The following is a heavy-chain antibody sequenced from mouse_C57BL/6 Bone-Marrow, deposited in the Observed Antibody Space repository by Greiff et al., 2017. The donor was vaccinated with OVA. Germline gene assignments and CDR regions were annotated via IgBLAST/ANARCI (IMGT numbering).Heavy chain of an antibody. J-gene: IGHJ1*03. V-gene: IGHV1-58*01. D-gene: IGHD2-3*01. CDR3: ARSPDGYYWYFDF. CDR2: IYSGNGYN. Sequence: VQLQQSGAELVRPGSSVKMSCKTSGYTFTSYGINWVKQRPGQGLEWIGDIYSGNGYNEYNEKIKGKGTLTSDTSTSTAYMQLSSLTSEDSAIYFCARSPDGYYWYFDFWGTGTTVTVSS. CDR1: GYTFTSYG.